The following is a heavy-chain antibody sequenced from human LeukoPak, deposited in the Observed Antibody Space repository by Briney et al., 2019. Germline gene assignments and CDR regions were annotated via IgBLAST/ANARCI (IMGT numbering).Heavy chain of an antibody. CDR2: IKSDGTGA. CDR1: GFTFSTYW. CDR3: ARDQDGPNCYMDV. Sequence: GSLRLSCAASGFTFSTYWMVWVRRAPGKGLVWVSRIKSDGTGATYADSVRGRSTMSRDNAVNTLFLQMNSLRAEDTAVYYCARDQDGPNCYMDVWGKGTTVTVSS. J-gene: IGHJ6*04. D-gene: IGHD2-21*01. V-gene: IGHV3-74*01.